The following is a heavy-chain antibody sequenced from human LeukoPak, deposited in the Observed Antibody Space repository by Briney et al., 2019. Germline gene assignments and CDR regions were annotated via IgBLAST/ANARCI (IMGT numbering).Heavy chain of an antibody. CDR1: GFTFSSYA. J-gene: IGHJ4*02. V-gene: IGHV3-23*01. CDR3: AKRAYDYGDYIDY. Sequence: GGSLRPSCAASGFTFSSYAMNWVRQAPGKGLEWVSTISGSGGSTYYADSVKGRFTISRDNSKNTLYVQMNSLRAEDTAVYYCAKRAYDYGDYIDYWGQGTLVTVSS. D-gene: IGHD4-17*01. CDR2: ISGSGGST.